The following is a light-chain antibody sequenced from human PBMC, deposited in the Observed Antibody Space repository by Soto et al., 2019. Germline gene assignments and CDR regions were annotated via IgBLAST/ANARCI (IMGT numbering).Light chain of an antibody. V-gene: IGKV3-20*01. J-gene: IGKJ1*01. CDR1: RTINRNY. CDR3: QQYGSSGT. CDR2: GAS. Sequence: ETVLTQSPGTLSLSPGERATLSCRASRTINRNYLAWYQQRPGQAPRPLIYGASNRATGIPDRFSGSGSGTDFTLTISRLEPEDFAVYYCQQYGSSGTFGQGTKVDIK.